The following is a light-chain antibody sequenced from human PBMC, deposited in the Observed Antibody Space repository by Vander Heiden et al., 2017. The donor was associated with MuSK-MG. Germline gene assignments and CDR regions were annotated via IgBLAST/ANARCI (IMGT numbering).Light chain of an antibody. CDR2: EDN. CDR1: KLGDKY. CDR3: QAWDNQGV. Sequence: SLELTQPPSVSVSPGQTATIPCSGEKLGDKYTAWYQQKSGQAPVLVIYEDNKRPSGIPERFSGSSSGNTATLTISGTQSLDEADYFCQAWDNQGVFGGGTKLTVL. J-gene: IGLJ3*02. V-gene: IGLV3-1*01.